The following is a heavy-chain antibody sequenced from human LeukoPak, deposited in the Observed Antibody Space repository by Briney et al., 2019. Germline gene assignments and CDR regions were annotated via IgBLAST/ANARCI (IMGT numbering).Heavy chain of an antibody. V-gene: IGHV3-30-3*01. CDR3: AREVYEAGGFDY. J-gene: IGHJ4*02. D-gene: IGHD1-14*01. CDR1: GFTFSSYA. Sequence: GGSLRLSCAASGFTFSSYAMHWVRQAPGKGLEWVAVISYDGSNKYYADSVKGRFTISRDNSKNTLYLQMNSLGAEDTAVYYCAREVYEAGGFDYWGQGTLVTVSS. CDR2: ISYDGSNK.